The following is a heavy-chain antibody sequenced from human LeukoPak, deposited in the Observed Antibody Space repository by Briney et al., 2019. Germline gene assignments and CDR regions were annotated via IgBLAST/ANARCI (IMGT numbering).Heavy chain of an antibody. CDR1: GYSFASYW. V-gene: IGHV5-51*01. Sequence: GESLKISCKGSGYSFASYWIGWVRQMPGKGLEWMGIIYPGDSDTRYSPSFQGQVTISADKSISTAYLQWSSLKASDTAMYYCARQVERPGSWFDPWGQGTPVTVSS. D-gene: IGHD1-1*01. CDR2: IYPGDSDT. J-gene: IGHJ5*02. CDR3: ARQVERPGSWFDP.